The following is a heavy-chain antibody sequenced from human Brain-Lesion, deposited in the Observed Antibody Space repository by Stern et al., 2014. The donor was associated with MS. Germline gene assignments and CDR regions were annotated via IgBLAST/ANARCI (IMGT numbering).Heavy chain of an antibody. CDR2: ISASGGST. CDR3: AKGVWGSYLNAFDM. D-gene: IGHD3-16*02. J-gene: IGHJ3*02. Sequence: EVQLVESGGGFVQPGGSLRLSCAASGFRFSSYAMRWVRQTPGKGLEGVSGISASGGSTYYADSVKGRFTISRDKSKNTLFLQMNSLRAEDTAVYYCAKGVWGSYLNAFDMWGQGTMVTVSS. CDR1: GFRFSSYA. V-gene: IGHV3-23*04.